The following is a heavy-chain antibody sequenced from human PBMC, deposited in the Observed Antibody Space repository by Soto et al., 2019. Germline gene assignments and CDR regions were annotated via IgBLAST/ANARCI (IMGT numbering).Heavy chain of an antibody. CDR3: AKHFYDDSGYSKSNY. CDR2: ISGSANSM. D-gene: IGHD3-22*01. V-gene: IGHV3-23*01. CDR1: GFTFSSYA. Sequence: PGGSLRLSCAASGFTFSSYAMSWVRQAPGKGLERVSAISGSANSMYYADSLKGRFTISRDNSKNTLFLQMNSLRAEDTAVYYCAKHFYDDSGYSKSNYWGQGTLVTVSS. J-gene: IGHJ4*02.